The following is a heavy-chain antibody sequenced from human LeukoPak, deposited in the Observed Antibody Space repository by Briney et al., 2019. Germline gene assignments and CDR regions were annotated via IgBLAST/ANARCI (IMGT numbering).Heavy chain of an antibody. Sequence: ASVKVSCKASGYTFTSYGISWVRQAPGQGLEWMGWISAYNGNTNYAQKLQGRVTMTTDTSTSTAYMELRSLRSDDTAVYYCARDARTYYDFWSGYGTLDYWGQGTLVTVSS. CDR2: ISAYNGNT. D-gene: IGHD3-3*01. J-gene: IGHJ4*02. V-gene: IGHV1-18*01. CDR1: GYTFTSYG. CDR3: ARDARTYYDFWSGYGTLDY.